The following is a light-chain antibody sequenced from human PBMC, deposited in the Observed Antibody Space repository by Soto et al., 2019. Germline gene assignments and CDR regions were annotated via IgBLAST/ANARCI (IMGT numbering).Light chain of an antibody. J-gene: IGKJ4*01. V-gene: IGKV1-9*01. CDR2: DAS. Sequence: DIQLTQSPSFLSASVGDRVTITCRASQGISSYLAWYQQKPGEAPKLLIYDASTLQSGVPSRFSGSGSGTEFTLTISSLQPEDFATYYCQQVNTYPRTFGGGTKVEIK. CDR1: QGISSY. CDR3: QQVNTYPRT.